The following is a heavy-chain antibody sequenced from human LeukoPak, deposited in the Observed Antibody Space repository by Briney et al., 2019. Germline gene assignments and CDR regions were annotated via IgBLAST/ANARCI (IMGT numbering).Heavy chain of an antibody. CDR1: GGSISSSSYY. J-gene: IGHJ3*02. D-gene: IGHD3-22*01. Sequence: PSETLSLTCSVSGGSISSSSYYWGWIRQPPGKGLEWIGCIYHGGTTYYNPSLKSRVPILVDTSKNQLSLKLSSVTAADTAVYYCARLSTMIRVVSQGDIWGQGTMVTVSS. CDR3: ARLSTMIRVVSQGDI. V-gene: IGHV4-39*07. CDR2: IYHGGTT.